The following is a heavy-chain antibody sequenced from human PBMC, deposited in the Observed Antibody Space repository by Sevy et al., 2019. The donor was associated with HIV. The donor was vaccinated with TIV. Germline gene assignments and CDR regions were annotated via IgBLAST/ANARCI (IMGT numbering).Heavy chain of an antibody. CDR3: ARDCSSASCLWGMDV. V-gene: IGHV3-7*03. D-gene: IGHD2-2*01. J-gene: IGHJ6*02. CDR2: IKRDGSEK. Sequence: GGSLRLSCAGSGFTFSYYWMSWVRQAPGKGLEWVANIKRDGSEKYYVASVKGRFTISRDNAKTSLYLQMNSLRVEDTAVYYCARDCSSASCLWGMDVWGQGTMVTVSS. CDR1: GFTFSYYW.